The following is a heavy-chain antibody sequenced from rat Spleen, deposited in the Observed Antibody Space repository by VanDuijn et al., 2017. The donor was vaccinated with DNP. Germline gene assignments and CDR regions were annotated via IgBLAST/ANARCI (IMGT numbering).Heavy chain of an antibody. CDR1: GFNFNDYW. Sequence: EVKLVESGGGLVQPGRSLKLSCAASGFNFNDYWMGWVRQTPGKGLDWVSSITSSGRNTFYPDSVKGRFTISRDDAKNTLYLQMNSLRSEDTATYSCTRRGVGARYFWHVDFWGPGTMVTVSS. CDR2: ITSSGRNT. J-gene: IGHJ1*01. D-gene: IGHD5-1*01. V-gene: IGHV5-31*01. CDR3: TRRGVGARYFWHVDF.